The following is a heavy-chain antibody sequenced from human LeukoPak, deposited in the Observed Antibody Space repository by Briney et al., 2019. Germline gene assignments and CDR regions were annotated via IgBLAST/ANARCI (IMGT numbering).Heavy chain of an antibody. V-gene: IGHV3-7*01. D-gene: IGHD3-16*01. CDR2: IKQDGSEK. CDR3: ARVSYGDYFDY. Sequence: GGSLRLSCAASGFTFSSYWMSWVRQARGKGLEWVANIKQDGSEKYYVDSVKGRFTISRDNAKNSLYLQMNSLRAEDTAVYYCARVSYGDYFDYWGQGTLVTVSS. J-gene: IGHJ4*02. CDR1: GFTFSSYW.